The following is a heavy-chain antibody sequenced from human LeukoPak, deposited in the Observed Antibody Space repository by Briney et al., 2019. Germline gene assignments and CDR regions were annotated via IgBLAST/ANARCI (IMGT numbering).Heavy chain of an antibody. CDR1: GGSISSYY. V-gene: IGHV4-59*08. D-gene: IGHD4-17*01. CDR3: ALTDYGDQVFDY. J-gene: IGHJ4*02. CDR2: IYYSGST. Sequence: SETLSLTCTVSGGSISSYYWSWIRQPPGKGLEWIGYIYYSGSTNYNPSLKSRVTISVDTSKNQFSLKLSSVTAADTAVYYCALTDYGDQVFDYWGQGTLVTISS.